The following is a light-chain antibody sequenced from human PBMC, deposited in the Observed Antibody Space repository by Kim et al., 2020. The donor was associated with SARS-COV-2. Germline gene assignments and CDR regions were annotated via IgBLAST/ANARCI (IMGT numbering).Light chain of an antibody. J-gene: IGKJ1*01. CDR1: QVISNS. Sequence: DIQMTQSPSSLSASVGDRVTITCRASQVISNSLAWYQQKPGKAPKLLLSVASDLESGVPSRFRGSGSGTDYTLTISSLQPEDFATYYCQQCYSYPWTFGQGTKVDIK. CDR2: VAS. CDR3: QQCYSYPWT. V-gene: IGKV1-NL1*01.